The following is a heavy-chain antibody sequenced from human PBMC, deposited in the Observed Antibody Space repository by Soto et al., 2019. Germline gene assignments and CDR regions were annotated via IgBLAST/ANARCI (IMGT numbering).Heavy chain of an antibody. Sequence: EVQLVESGGGLVQPGRSLRLSCAASGFTFDDYAMHWVRQAPGKGLEWVSGISWNSGSIGYADSVKGRFTISRDNAKNSLHLQMNSLRAEDTALYYCAKDIAARPVYYYYYYMDVWGKGTTVTVSS. CDR2: ISWNSGSI. V-gene: IGHV3-9*01. D-gene: IGHD6-6*01. J-gene: IGHJ6*03. CDR1: GFTFDDYA. CDR3: AKDIAARPVYYYYYYMDV.